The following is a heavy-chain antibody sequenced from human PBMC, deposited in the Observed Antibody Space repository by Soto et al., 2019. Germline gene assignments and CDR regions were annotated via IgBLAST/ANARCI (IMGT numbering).Heavy chain of an antibody. D-gene: IGHD2-8*01. CDR1: GDSIGNFY. CDR3: ARGMGRYFDL. Sequence: PSETLSLTCAISGDSIGNFYWSWIRQPAGKGLESLGRLSASGRTNYSPSLQSRVTMSLDRSKNRFSLRLTSVSAADTAVYFCARGMGRYFDLWGRGTLVSGSS. J-gene: IGHJ2*01. V-gene: IGHV4-4*07. CDR2: LSASGRT.